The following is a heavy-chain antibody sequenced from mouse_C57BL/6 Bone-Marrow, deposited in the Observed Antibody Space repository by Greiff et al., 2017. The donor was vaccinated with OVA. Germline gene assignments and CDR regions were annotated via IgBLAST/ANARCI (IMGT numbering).Heavy chain of an antibody. J-gene: IGHJ1*03. Sequence: EVQLQESGPELVKPGASVKISCKASGYSFTDYNMNWVKQSNGKSLEWIGVINPNYGTTSYNQKFKGKATLTVDQSSSTAYMQLNSLTSEDSAVYYCAAGAYGSSFNWYFDVWGTGTTVTVSS. V-gene: IGHV1-39*01. CDR3: AAGAYGSSFNWYFDV. CDR2: INPNYGTT. CDR1: GYSFTDYN. D-gene: IGHD1-1*01.